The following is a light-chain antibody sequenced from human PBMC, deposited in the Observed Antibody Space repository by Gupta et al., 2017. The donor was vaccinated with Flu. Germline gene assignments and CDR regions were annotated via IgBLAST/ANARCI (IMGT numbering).Light chain of an antibody. J-gene: IGKJ1*01. CDR3: MQGSRWPWA. V-gene: IGKV2-30*01. CDR2: EVS. Sequence: DVVMTQSPLSLPVTLGQPASISCRSSEGLVYSDGHIYLHWFQERPGQSPRRLIYEVSHRESGVPDRFSGSGSGTDFTLKISRVEAEDVGVYYCMQGSRWPWAFGQGTKVAIK. CDR1: EGLVYSDGHIY.